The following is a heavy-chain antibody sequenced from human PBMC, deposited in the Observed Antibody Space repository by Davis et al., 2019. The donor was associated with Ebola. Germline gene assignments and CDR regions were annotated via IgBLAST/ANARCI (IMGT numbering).Heavy chain of an antibody. V-gene: IGHV4-59*08. D-gene: IGHD6-25*01. CDR2: IYYSGST. J-gene: IGHJ3*02. CDR3: ARLRLRRTPHDAFDI. CDR1: GGSISSYY. Sequence: PSETLSLTCTVSGGSISSYYWSWIRQPPGKGLEWIGYIYYSGSTNYNPSLKSRVTISVDTSKNQFSLKLSSVTAADTAVYYCARLRLRRTPHDAFDIWGQGTMVTVSS.